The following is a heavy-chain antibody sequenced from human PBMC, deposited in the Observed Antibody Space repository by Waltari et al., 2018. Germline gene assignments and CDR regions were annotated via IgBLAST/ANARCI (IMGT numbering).Heavy chain of an antibody. CDR2: IYTSGST. D-gene: IGHD6-6*01. Sequence: QLQESGPGLVKPSQTLSLTCTVSGGSISSGSYYWSWIRQPAGKGLEWIGRIYTSGSTNYNPSLKSRVTISVDTSKNQFSLKLSSVTAADTAVYYCARVSIAARPVWFDPWGQGTLVTVSS. CDR1: GGSISSGSYY. J-gene: IGHJ5*02. V-gene: IGHV4-61*02. CDR3: ARVSIAARPVWFDP.